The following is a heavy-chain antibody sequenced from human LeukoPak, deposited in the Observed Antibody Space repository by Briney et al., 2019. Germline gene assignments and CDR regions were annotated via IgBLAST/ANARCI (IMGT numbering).Heavy chain of an antibody. J-gene: IGHJ4*02. CDR2: INQEGSEK. V-gene: IGHV3-7*01. CDR3: ARDGGVTGYDLLDY. Sequence: GGSQRLSCVASGLSISSFWMTWVRQAPGKGLEWVANINQEGSEKNYADSVKGRFIISRDNAKNSVYLQLNSLTAEDTAVYYCARDGGVTGYDLLDYWGQGTLVTVSS. CDR1: GLSISSFW. D-gene: IGHD5-12*01.